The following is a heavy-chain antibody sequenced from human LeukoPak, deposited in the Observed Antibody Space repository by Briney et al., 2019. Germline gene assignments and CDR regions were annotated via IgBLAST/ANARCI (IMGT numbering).Heavy chain of an antibody. D-gene: IGHD5-18*01. Sequence: GGSLRLSCAASGFTFSSYSMNCVRHAPEEGLECVSYISSSSNYIYSADSVRGRFTISRDNAKNSLYLQMNSLRAEDTAVYYCAREGGYSYGWYFDYWGQGTLVSVSS. CDR2: ISSSSNYI. V-gene: IGHV3-21*01. CDR3: AREGGYSYGWYFDY. CDR1: GFTFSSYS. J-gene: IGHJ4*02.